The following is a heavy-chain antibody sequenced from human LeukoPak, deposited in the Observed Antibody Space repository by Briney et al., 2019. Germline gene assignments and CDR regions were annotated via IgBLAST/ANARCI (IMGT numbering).Heavy chain of an antibody. J-gene: IGHJ4*02. V-gene: IGHV4-59*08. CDR1: GGSISSYY. Sequence: SETLSLTCTVSGGSISSYYWSWIRQPPGKGLEWIGYIYYSGSTNYNPSLKSRVTISIDASKNQFSLKLSSVTAADTAVYYCARLTSGTHPNFDYWGQGTLVTVSS. D-gene: IGHD3-10*01. CDR2: IYYSGST. CDR3: ARLTSGTHPNFDY.